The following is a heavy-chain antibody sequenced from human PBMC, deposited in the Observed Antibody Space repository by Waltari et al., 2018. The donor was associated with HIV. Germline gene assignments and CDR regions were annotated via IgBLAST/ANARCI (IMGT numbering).Heavy chain of an antibody. D-gene: IGHD5-12*01. CDR2: VRDIDST. CDR3: AKDDRASRGLDD. V-gene: IGHV3-23*01. J-gene: IGHJ4*02. Sequence: EVQLLESGGGLVQPGGSLRLSCAAAGFRFRNYAMSWVRPAPGKGREWVAVVRDIDSTYYVDSVKGRFIISRDDSKDSLYLQMNSLRVEDTAVYYCAKDDRASRGLDDWGQGTLVTVSS. CDR1: GFRFRNYA.